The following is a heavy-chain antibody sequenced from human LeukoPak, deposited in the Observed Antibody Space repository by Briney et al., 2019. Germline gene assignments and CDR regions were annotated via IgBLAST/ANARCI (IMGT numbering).Heavy chain of an antibody. CDR1: GYSISSGYY. CDR2: IYHSGST. Sequence: PSETLSLTCTVSGYSISSGYYWGWIRQPPGKGLEWIGSIYHSGSTYYNPSLKSRVTISVDTSKNQFSLKLSSVTAADTAVYYCVGGSGSRRWVDYWGQGTLVTVSS. CDR3: VGGSGSRRWVDY. J-gene: IGHJ4*02. D-gene: IGHD3-10*01. V-gene: IGHV4-38-2*02.